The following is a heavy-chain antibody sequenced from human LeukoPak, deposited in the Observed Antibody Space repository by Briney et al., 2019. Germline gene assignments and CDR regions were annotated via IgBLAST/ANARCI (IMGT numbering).Heavy chain of an antibody. CDR3: ARGGGVNWFDP. Sequence: SATLSLTCTVSAGSISSYYWSWLRQPPGRGLEGIGYIYYTGTTNYNPSPKSRVTISLDTSKNQFSLRLSSVTAADTAVYYCARGGGVNWFDPWGQGTLVTVSS. J-gene: IGHJ5*02. CDR1: AGSISSYY. CDR2: IYYTGTT. V-gene: IGHV4-59*08.